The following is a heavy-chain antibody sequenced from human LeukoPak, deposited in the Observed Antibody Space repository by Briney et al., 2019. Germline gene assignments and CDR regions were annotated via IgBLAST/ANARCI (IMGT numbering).Heavy chain of an antibody. CDR1: GFTFSSYA. J-gene: IGHJ3*02. Sequence: PGGSLRLSCAASGFTFSSYAMIWVRQAPGKGLEWVSAISGSGGSTYYAGSVKGRFTISRDNSKNTLYLQMNSLRAEDTAVYYCAKDYYDSSGYYPDAFDIWGQGTMVTVSS. D-gene: IGHD3-22*01. CDR3: AKDYYDSSGYYPDAFDI. V-gene: IGHV3-23*01. CDR2: ISGSGGST.